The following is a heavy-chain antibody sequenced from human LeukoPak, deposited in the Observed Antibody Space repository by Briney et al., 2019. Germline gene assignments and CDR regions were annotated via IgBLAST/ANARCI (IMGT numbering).Heavy chain of an antibody. Sequence: SESLSLTCPVSGGSISSYYWSWVRQPPGKGLEWVGFIDYSGRPNYNPSLKSRVTISVDTSKNQFSLKLSSVTAADTAVYYCARGTQVGATTHDAFDIWGQGTMVTVSS. CDR1: GGSISSYY. D-gene: IGHD1-26*01. CDR2: IDYSGRP. J-gene: IGHJ3*02. CDR3: ARGTQVGATTHDAFDI. V-gene: IGHV4-59*01.